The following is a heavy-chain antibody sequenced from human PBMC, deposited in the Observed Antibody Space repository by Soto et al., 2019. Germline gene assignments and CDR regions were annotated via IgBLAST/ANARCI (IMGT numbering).Heavy chain of an antibody. CDR2: ISSSSGTI. D-gene: IGHD1-26*01. CDR3: ARGRASVDY. V-gene: IGHV3-48*01. J-gene: IGHJ4*02. CDR1: GFTFSDYS. Sequence: EVQVVDSGGGLLQPGGSLRLSCAASGFTFSDYSMNWVRQAPGKGLEWVSYISSSSGTIYYADSVKGRFTISRDNAKNSLYLQMNSLRAEDTAVYYCARGRASVDYWGQGTLVTVSS.